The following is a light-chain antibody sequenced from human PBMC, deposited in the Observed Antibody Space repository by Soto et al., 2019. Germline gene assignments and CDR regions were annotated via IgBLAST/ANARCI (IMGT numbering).Light chain of an antibody. Sequence: QSVLTQPRSVSGSPGQSVTISCTGTSSDVGGHNYVSWYQQHPGKAPKLMIYDVTERPSGVPDRFSGSKSGNTASLTISGLQAEDEADYYCYSYVGSYTLVFGGGTKLTVL. CDR1: SSDVGGHNY. J-gene: IGLJ2*01. V-gene: IGLV2-11*01. CDR3: YSYVGSYTLV. CDR2: DVT.